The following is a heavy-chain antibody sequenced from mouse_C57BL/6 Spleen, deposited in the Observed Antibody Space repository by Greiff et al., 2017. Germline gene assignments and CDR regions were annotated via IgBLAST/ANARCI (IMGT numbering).Heavy chain of an antibody. D-gene: IGHD2-5*01. CDR1: GFTFSSYA. Sequence: EVHLVESGGGLVKPGGSLKLSCAASGFTFSSYAMSWVRQTPDKRLEWVATISDGGSYTYYPDNVKGRFTISRDNAKNNLYLQMSHLKSEDTAMYYCARKAYSNDAMDYWGQGTSVTVSS. CDR2: ISDGGSYT. CDR3: ARKAYSNDAMDY. J-gene: IGHJ4*01. V-gene: IGHV5-4*01.